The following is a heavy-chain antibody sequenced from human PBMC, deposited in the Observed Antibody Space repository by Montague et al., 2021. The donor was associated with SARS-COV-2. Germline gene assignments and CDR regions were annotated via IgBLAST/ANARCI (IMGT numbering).Heavy chain of an antibody. CDR3: AREAGFGEVHDAFDI. J-gene: IGHJ3*02. V-gene: IGHV4-59*01. CDR1: GGSISSYY. Sequence: SETLSLTCTVSGGSISSYYWSWIRQPPGKGLEWIGYIYYSGSTNYNPSLKSRVTISVDTSKNQFYLKLSSVTAADTAVYYCAREAGFGEVHDAFDIWGQGTMVTVSS. CDR2: IYYSGST. D-gene: IGHD3-10*01.